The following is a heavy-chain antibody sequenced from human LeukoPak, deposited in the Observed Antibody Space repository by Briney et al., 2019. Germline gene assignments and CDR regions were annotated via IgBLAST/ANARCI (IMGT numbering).Heavy chain of an antibody. CDR3: VRGLSGVSSWYFDL. Sequence: GGSLRLSCAASGFTISTNYLSWVRQAPGKGLVWVSALHSGGHTFYADSVRGRFIISRDISKNTLHLQMNDLGAEDTALYYCVRGLSGVSSWYFDLWGRGTLVSVSS. CDR2: LHSGGHT. CDR1: GFTISTNY. V-gene: IGHV3-53*01. J-gene: IGHJ2*01. D-gene: IGHD7-27*01.